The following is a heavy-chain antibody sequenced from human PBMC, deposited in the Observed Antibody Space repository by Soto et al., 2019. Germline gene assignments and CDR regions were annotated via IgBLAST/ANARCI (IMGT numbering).Heavy chain of an antibody. D-gene: IGHD3-10*01. V-gene: IGHV3-23*01. CDR1: GFTFDNYA. J-gene: IGHJ4*02. CDR3: ASTARGLLGALDY. Sequence: GGSLSLSCAASGFTFDNYAMSWVRQAPGKGLEGVSSISGGTTNYADSVKGRFTFSRDNSKNTLYLQMNSLRAEDTALYYCASTARGLLGALDYWGQGTLVTVSS. CDR2: ISGGTT.